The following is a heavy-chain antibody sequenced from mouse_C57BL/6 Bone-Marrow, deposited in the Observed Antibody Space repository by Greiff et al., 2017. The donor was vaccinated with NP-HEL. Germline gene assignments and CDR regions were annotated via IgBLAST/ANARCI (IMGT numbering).Heavy chain of an antibody. CDR1: GYTFTSYW. CDR3: ARGHLLWCYYFDY. J-gene: IGHJ2*01. CDR2: IDPNSGGT. V-gene: IGHV1-72*01. Sequence: QVQLQQPGAELVKPGASVKLSCKASGYTFTSYWMHWVKQRPGRGLEWIGRIDPNSGGTKYNEKFKSKATLTVDKPSSTAYMQLSSLTSEDSAVYDCARGHLLWCYYFDYWGQGTTLTVSS. D-gene: IGHD2-13*01.